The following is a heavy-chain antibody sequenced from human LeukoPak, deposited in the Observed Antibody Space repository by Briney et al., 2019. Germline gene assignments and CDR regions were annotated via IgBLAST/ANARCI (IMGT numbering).Heavy chain of an antibody. D-gene: IGHD3-10*01. CDR2: INAGNGNT. CDR1: GYTFTSYA. CDR3: ARDNGYYGSGSYSTYYLDY. J-gene: IGHJ4*02. Sequence: ASVKVSCKASGYTFTSYAMHWVRQAPGQRLEWMGWINAGNGNTKYSQKFQGRVTITRDTSASTAYMELSSLRSEDKAVYYCARDNGYYGSGSYSTYYLDYWGQGTLVTVSS. V-gene: IGHV1-3*01.